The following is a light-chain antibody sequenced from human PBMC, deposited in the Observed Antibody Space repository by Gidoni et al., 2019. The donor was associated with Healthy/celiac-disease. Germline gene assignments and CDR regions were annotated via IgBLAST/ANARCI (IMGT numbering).Light chain of an antibody. CDR1: QSVSSY. Sequence: IVLTQSPATLSLSPGERATLSCRVSQSVSSYLAWYQQKPGQAPRLLLYDASNRATGIPARFSGSGSATDFTLTISSLEPEDFAVYYCQQRSNWPLTFGGGTKVDIK. CDR3: QQRSNWPLT. J-gene: IGKJ4*01. CDR2: DAS. V-gene: IGKV3-11*01.